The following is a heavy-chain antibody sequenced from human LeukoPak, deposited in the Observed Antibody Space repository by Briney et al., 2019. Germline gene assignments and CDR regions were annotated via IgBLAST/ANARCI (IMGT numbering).Heavy chain of an antibody. CDR3: ARDNAN. CDR2: IKQDGTEK. CDR1: GFTFSGYW. J-gene: IGHJ4*02. V-gene: IGHV3-7*04. Sequence: GGSLRLSCAASGFTFSGYWMSWVRQAPGKGLEWVANIKQDGTEKYYVDSVEGRFTISRDNAKNSLYLQMNSLRAEDTALYYCARDNANWGQGTLVTVSS.